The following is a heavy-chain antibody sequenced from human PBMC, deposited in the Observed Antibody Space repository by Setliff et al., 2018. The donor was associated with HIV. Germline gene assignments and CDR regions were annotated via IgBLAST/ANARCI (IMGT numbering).Heavy chain of an antibody. V-gene: IGHV3-15*01. Sequence: PGGSLRLSCVASEFSFDNAWMTWVRQVPGKGLEWVGRIKSATDGTATDYAVPVKGRFTISRNDSTNTLTTSAYTAYMELKSLRSEDRGVYYCARGGLGFLDWCLPDSWGQGTLVTVSS. J-gene: IGHJ4*02. CDR3: DRGVYYCARGGLGFLDWCLPDS. D-gene: IGHD2-21*02. CDR1: EFSFDNAW. CDR2: IKSATDGTAT.